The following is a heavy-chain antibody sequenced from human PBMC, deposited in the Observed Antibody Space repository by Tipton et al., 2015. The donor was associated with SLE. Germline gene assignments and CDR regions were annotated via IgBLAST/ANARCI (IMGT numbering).Heavy chain of an antibody. Sequence: SLRLSCAASGFTFSSYGMHWVRQAPGKGLEWVAVIWYDGSNKYYADSVKGRFTISRDNSKNTLYLQMNSLRAEDTAVYYCASWYYDFWSGYQYAFDIWGQGTMVTVSS. CDR2: IWYDGSNK. D-gene: IGHD3-3*01. CDR3: ASWYYDFWSGYQYAFDI. CDR1: GFTFSSYG. J-gene: IGHJ3*02. V-gene: IGHV3-33*08.